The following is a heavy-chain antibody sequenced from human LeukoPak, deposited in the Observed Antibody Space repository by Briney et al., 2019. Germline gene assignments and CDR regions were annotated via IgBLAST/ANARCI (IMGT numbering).Heavy chain of an antibody. CDR1: GGSISSGGYY. CDR3: ARDYSGSIDY. V-gene: IGHV4-30-2*01. D-gene: IGHD6-19*01. Sequence: TSETLSLTCTVSGGSISSGGYYWSWIRQPPGKGLEWIGYIYHSGSTYYNPSLKSRVTISVDRPKNQFSLKLSSVTAADTAVYYCARDYSGSIDYWGQGTLVTVSS. J-gene: IGHJ4*02. CDR2: IYHSGST.